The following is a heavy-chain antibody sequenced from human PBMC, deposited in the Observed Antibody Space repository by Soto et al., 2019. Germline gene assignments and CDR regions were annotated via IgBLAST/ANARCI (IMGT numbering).Heavy chain of an antibody. J-gene: IGHJ4*02. CDR2: IYYSGST. CDR3: ASGGPDYDILTGYYFDY. V-gene: IGHV4-59*05. D-gene: IGHD3-9*01. Sequence: PSETLSLTCTVSGGSISSYYWSWIRQPPGKGLEWIGSIYYSGSTYYNPSLKSRVTISVDTSKNQFSLKLSSVTAADTAVYYCASGGPDYDILTGYYFDYWGQGTLVTVSS. CDR1: GGSISSYY.